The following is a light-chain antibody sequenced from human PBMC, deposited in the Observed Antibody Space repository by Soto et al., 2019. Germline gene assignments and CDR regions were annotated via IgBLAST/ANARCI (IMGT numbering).Light chain of an antibody. J-gene: IGLJ1*01. Sequence: QAALTQPRSLSGSPGQSVTISCTGTSSDVGAYKFVSWYQLHPGKVPKLIIYDVSERPSGVPDRFSGSKSGNTASLTISGLQADDEADYYCSSYAGNKVYVFGTGTKGTVL. CDR3: SSYAGNKVYV. V-gene: IGLV2-11*01. CDR1: SSDVGAYKF. CDR2: DVS.